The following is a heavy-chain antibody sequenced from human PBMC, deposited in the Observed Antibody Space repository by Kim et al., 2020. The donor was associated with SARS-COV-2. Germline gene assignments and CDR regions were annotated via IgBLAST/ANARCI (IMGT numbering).Heavy chain of an antibody. CDR3: AKDDWVVRAPHEGENYYYGMDV. J-gene: IGHJ6*02. CDR1: GFTFSSYG. CDR2: ISYDGSNK. Sequence: GGSLRLSCAASGFTFSSYGMHWVRQAPGKGLEWVAVISYDGSNKYYADSVKGRFTISRDNSKNTLYLQMNSLRAEDTAVYYCAKDDWVVRAPHEGENYYYGMDVWGQGTTVTVSS. D-gene: IGHD3-10*01. V-gene: IGHV3-30*18.